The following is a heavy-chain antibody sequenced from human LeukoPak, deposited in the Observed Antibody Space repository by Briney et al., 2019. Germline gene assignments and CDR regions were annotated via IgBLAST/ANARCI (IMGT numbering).Heavy chain of an antibody. CDR1: GFTFSSYS. J-gene: IGHJ4*02. CDR3: AKETGIAVAGDYYFDY. V-gene: IGHV3-48*01. CDR2: ISSSSSTI. D-gene: IGHD6-19*01. Sequence: GGSLRLSCAASGFTFSSYSMNWVRQAPGKGLEWVSYISSSSSTIYYADSVKGRFTISRDNAKNSLYLQMNSLRAEDTALYYCAKETGIAVAGDYYFDYWGQGTLVTVSS.